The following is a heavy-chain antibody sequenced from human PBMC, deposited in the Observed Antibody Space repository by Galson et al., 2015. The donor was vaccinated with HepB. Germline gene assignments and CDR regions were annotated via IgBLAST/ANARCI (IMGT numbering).Heavy chain of an antibody. D-gene: IGHD6-13*01. Sequence: SETLSLTCAVYGGSFSGYYWSWIRQPPGKGLEWIGEINHSGSTNYNPSLKSRVTISVDTSKNQFSLKLSSVTAADTAVYYCARVRRIAAAGTSYNWFDPWGQGTLVTVSS. V-gene: IGHV4-34*01. CDR3: ARVRRIAAAGTSYNWFDP. J-gene: IGHJ5*02. CDR1: GGSFSGYY. CDR2: INHSGST.